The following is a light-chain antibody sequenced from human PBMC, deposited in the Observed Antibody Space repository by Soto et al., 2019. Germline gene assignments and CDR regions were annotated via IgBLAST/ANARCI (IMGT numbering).Light chain of an antibody. CDR3: QQYDGAPLT. CDR1: QTLSITS. V-gene: IGKV3-20*01. CDR2: AAS. J-gene: IGKJ3*01. Sequence: EIVLTQSQDTLSLSPGERATLFCRASQTLSITSLAWYQQKPGQAHRLHIYAASSRHTGIPDRFNGSGSGTDFALTINRLEPEDFAVYFCQQYDGAPLTFGPGTKVDVK.